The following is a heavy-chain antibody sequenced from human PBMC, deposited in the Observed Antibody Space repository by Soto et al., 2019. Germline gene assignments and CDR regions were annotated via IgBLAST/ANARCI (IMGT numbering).Heavy chain of an antibody. CDR1: GFTFSSYA. J-gene: IGHJ1*01. D-gene: IGHD3-22*01. CDR2: ISGSGGST. CDR3: AKILGYYYDSSEFLYFQH. V-gene: IGHV3-23*01. Sequence: GGSLRLSCAASGFTFSSYAMSWVRQAPGKGLEWVSAISGSGGSTYYADSVKGRFTISRDNSKNTLYLQMNSLRAEDTAVYYCAKILGYYYDSSEFLYFQHWGQGTLVTVSS.